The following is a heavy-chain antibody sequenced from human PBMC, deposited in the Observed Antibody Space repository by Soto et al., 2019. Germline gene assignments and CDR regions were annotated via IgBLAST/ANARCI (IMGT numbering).Heavy chain of an antibody. J-gene: IGHJ4*02. Sequence: QVQLVESGGGVVQPGRSLRLSCAVSGFSCNNFAVHWVRQAPGKGLEWVAVVSSDGGEKNYADSVKGRFTISRDNSRNTLFLQMNGLRDEDTAMYYCARDWGYINFFDLWGQGTLVTVSS. CDR2: VSSDGGEK. D-gene: IGHD3-16*01. CDR1: GFSCNNFA. CDR3: ARDWGYINFFDL. V-gene: IGHV3-30-3*01.